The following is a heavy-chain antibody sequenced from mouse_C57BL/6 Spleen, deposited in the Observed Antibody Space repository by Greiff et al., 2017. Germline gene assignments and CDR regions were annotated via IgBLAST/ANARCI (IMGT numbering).Heavy chain of an antibody. V-gene: IGHV1-64*01. D-gene: IGHD2-1*01. J-gene: IGHJ2*01. Sequence: QVQLQQPGAELVKPGASVKLSCKASGYTFTSYWMHWVKQRPGQGLEWIGMIHPNSGSTNYNEKFKSKATLTVDKSSSTAYMQLSSLTSEDSAVYYCARGGAYGNYCDYWGQGTTLTVSS. CDR2: IHPNSGST. CDR3: ARGGAYGNYCDY. CDR1: GYTFTSYW.